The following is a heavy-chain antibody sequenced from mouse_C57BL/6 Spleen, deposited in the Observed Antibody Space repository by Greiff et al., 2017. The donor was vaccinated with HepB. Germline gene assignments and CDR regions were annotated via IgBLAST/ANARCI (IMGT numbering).Heavy chain of an antibody. V-gene: IGHV1-82*01. CDR2: IYPGDGDT. CDR3: ATGSSYRYWYFDV. J-gene: IGHJ1*03. CDR1: GYAFSSSW. Sequence: VQLQQSGPELVKPGASVKISCKASGYAFSSSWMNWVKQRPGKGLEWIGRIYPGDGDTNYNGKFKGKATLTADKSSSTAYMQLSSLTSEDSAVYFCATGSSYRYWYFDVWGTGTTVTVSS. D-gene: IGHD1-1*01.